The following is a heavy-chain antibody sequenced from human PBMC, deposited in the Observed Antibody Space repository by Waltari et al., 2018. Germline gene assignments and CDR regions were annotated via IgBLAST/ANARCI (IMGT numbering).Heavy chain of an antibody. J-gene: IGHJ4*02. Sequence: EVQLVESGGGLVQPGGSVTLSCAASGFTFTNHYMNWVRQAPGRGLEWMGRKKNKAENYITDYAAAVQGRFSVSRDDSRNSLFLQMNSLETEDTAVYYCARDTAAALDYWGQGTLVTVSS. V-gene: IGHV3-72*01. CDR3: ARDTAAALDY. CDR2: KKNKAENYIT. CDR1: GFTFTNHY. D-gene: IGHD6-25*01.